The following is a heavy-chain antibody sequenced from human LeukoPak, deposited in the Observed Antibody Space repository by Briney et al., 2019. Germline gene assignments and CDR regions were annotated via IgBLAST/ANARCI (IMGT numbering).Heavy chain of an antibody. CDR3: ARDFYDGFALDY. CDR1: GFAFNTYS. D-gene: IGHD2/OR15-2a*01. CDR2: IFSSSTYI. V-gene: IGHV3-21*03. Sequence: GGSLRFSCAASGFAFNTYSMNWVRQAPGKGLEWVSFIFSSSTYIYYTDSVKGRFTISRDNARNSLYLQMDNLRAEDTGVYYCARDFYDGFALDYWGQGTLVTVSS. J-gene: IGHJ4*02.